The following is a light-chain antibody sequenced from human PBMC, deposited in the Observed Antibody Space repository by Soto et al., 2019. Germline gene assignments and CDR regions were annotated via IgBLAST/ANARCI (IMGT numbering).Light chain of an antibody. CDR3: QTWGTGIVV. CDR1: SGHSSYS. V-gene: IGLV4-69*01. J-gene: IGLJ2*01. Sequence: QLVLTQSPSASASLGASVKLTCSLSSGHSSYSIAWHQQHPEKGPRFLMRVKSDGSQTKGDGIPDRFSGSSSGPERYLTISSLQSEDEADYYCQTWGTGIVVFGGGTQLTVL. CDR2: VKSDGSQ.